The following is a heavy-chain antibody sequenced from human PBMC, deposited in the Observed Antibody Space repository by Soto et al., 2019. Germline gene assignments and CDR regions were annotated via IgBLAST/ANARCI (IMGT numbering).Heavy chain of an antibody. D-gene: IGHD2-21*02. CDR3: ERDLWGYCGADCYPLDV. V-gene: IGHV4-59*01. J-gene: IGHJ6*02. CDR2: MYNTGST. CDR1: GGSSSSYY. Sequence: SETLSLTSTVSGGSSSSYYWSWIRQPPRKGQEWIGYMYNTGSTIYNPSLKSRVTISVDTSKNQFSLKLNSVTAADTAVYYCERDLWGYCGADCYPLDVWGQGTTVTVS.